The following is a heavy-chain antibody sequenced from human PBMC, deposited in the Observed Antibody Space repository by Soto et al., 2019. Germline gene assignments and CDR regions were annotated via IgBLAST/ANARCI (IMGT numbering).Heavy chain of an antibody. CDR2: IYYSGST. V-gene: IGHV4-39*01. CDR3: ARRAHSSGWHYFDY. Sequence: QLQLQESGPGLVKPSETLSLTCTVSGGSISSSSYYWGWIRQPPGKGLEWIGSIYYSGSTYYNPSLKSRVTISVDTSKNQFSLKLSSVTAADTAVYYCARRAHSSGWHYFDYWGQGTLVTVSS. CDR1: GGSISSSSYY. D-gene: IGHD6-19*01. J-gene: IGHJ4*02.